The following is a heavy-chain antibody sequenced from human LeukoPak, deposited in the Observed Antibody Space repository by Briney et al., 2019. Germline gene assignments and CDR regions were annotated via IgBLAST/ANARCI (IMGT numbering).Heavy chain of an antibody. D-gene: IGHD7-27*01. CDR1: GGSISSSSYY. CDR2: IYTSGST. Sequence: SETLSLTCTVSGGSISSSSYYWSWIRQPAGKGLEWIGRIYTSGSTNYNPSLKSRVTMSVDTSKNQFSLKLSSVTAADTAVYYCARDSSLLGAFDIWGQGTMVTVSS. V-gene: IGHV4-61*02. J-gene: IGHJ3*02. CDR3: ARDSSLLGAFDI.